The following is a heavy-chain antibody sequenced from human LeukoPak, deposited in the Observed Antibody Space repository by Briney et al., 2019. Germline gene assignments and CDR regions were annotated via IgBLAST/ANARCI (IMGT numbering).Heavy chain of an antibody. J-gene: IGHJ4*02. V-gene: IGHV3-21*01. CDR1: GFTFSSYS. CDR2: ISSSSSYI. CDR3: ARAEGTAMAIDY. D-gene: IGHD5-18*01. Sequence: GGSLRLSCAASGFTFSSYSMNWVRQAPGKGLEWVSSISSSSSYIYYADSVKGRFTISRDNAKNSLYLQMNSLRAEDTAVYYCARAEGTAMAIDYWGQGTLVTVSS.